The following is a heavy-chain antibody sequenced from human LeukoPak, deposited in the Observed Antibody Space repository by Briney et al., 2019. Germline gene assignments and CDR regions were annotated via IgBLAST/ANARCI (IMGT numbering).Heavy chain of an antibody. CDR3: AKGGCISTSCSGPDAFDI. Sequence: GGSLRLSCVASGFTFRSYSTNWVRQAPGKGLEWVSYISSSSSTIYYADSVKGRFTISRDNAKNSLYLQMNSLIAEDTAVYYCAKGGCISTSCSGPDAFDIWGQGTMVTVSS. V-gene: IGHV3-48*01. CDR1: GFTFRSYS. CDR2: ISSSSSTI. D-gene: IGHD2-2*01. J-gene: IGHJ3*02.